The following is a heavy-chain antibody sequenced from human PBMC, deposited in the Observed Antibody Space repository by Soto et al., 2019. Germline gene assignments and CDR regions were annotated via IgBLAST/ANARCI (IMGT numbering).Heavy chain of an antibody. V-gene: IGHV3-74*01. CDR3: ACGISTAEVVFDY. Sequence: GGSLRLSCAASGFTFSSYWMHWVRQAPGKGLVWVSRVNSDGSSTSYADSVKGRFTISRDNAKNTLYLQMNSLRAEDTAIYYCACGISTAEVVFDYWGQGTLVTVSS. D-gene: IGHD6-13*01. CDR2: VNSDGSST. J-gene: IGHJ4*02. CDR1: GFTFSSYW.